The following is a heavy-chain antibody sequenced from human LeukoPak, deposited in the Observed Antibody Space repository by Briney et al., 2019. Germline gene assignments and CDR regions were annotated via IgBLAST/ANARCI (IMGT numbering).Heavy chain of an antibody. CDR2: IIPIFGTA. Sequence: ASVKVSCKASGGTFSSYAISWVRQAPGQGLEWMGGIIPIFGTANYAQKFQGRVTITADESTSTAYMELSNLRSEDTAVYYCARVPSSGFPYDYWGQGTLVTVSS. CDR3: ARVPSSGFPYDY. V-gene: IGHV1-69*13. CDR1: GGTFSSYA. J-gene: IGHJ4*02. D-gene: IGHD6-19*01.